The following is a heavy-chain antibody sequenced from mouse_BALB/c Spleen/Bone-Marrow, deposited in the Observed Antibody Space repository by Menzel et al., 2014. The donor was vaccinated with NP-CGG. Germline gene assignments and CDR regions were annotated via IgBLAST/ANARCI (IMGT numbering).Heavy chain of an antibody. CDR2: ISSGSSPI. J-gene: IGHJ2*01. CDR3: TRGGNWEDFDY. D-gene: IGHD4-1*01. V-gene: IGHV5-17*02. CDR1: GYTFSSFG. Sequence: EVQLVESGGGLVQPGVSRKLSCAASGYTFSSFGMHWVRQAPEKGLEWVAYISSGSSPIFYADTVKGRFTISRDNPKNTLFLQMTSLRSEDTAMYYCTRGGNWEDFDYWGQGTTLTVSS.